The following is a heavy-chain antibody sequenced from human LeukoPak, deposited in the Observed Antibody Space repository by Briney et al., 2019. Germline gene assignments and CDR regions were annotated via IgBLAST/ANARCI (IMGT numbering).Heavy chain of an antibody. V-gene: IGHV1-8*03. CDR3: ARGKGYSYGYTHAFDI. J-gene: IGHJ3*02. Sequence: ASVKVSCKASGGTFSSYAVSWVRQATGQGLEWMGWMNPNSGNTGYAQKFQGRVTITRNTSISTAYMELSSLRSEDTAVYYCARGKGYSYGYTHAFDIWGQGTMVTVSS. CDR2: MNPNSGNT. D-gene: IGHD5-18*01. CDR1: GGTFSSYA.